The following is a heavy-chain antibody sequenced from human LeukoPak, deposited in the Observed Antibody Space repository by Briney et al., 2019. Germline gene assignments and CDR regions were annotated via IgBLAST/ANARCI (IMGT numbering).Heavy chain of an antibody. V-gene: IGHV4-4*02. CDR2: IHHSGDT. CDR1: GGSISGDSW. D-gene: IGHD3-22*01. J-gene: IGHJ3*02. Sequence: SETLSLTCAVSGGSISGDSWWSWVRQSPGKGLEWIGEIHHSGDTDYNSSLKSRVTISLDKSKTQFSLTLNSVTAADTAVYYCARHMTVTYDAFDIWGQGTMVTVSS. CDR3: ARHMTVTYDAFDI.